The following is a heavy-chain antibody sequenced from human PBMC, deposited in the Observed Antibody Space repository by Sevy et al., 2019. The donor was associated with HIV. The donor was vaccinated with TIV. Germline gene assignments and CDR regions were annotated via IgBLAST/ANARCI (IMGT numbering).Heavy chain of an antibody. CDR3: AKDAIFGVVPDY. D-gene: IGHD3-3*01. CDR2: IRYDGSNK. J-gene: IGHJ4*02. CDR1: GFTFSSYG. V-gene: IGHV3-30*02. Sequence: GGSPRLSCAASGFTFSSYGMHWVRQAPGKGLEWVAFIRYDGSNKYYADSVKGRFTISRDNSKNTLYLQMNSLRAEDTAVYYCAKDAIFGVVPDYWGQGTMVTVSS.